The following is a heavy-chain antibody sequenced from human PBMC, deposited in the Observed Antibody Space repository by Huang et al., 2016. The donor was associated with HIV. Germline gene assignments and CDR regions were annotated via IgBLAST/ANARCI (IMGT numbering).Heavy chain of an antibody. Sequence: QLQIDQWGAGLLKPSETLSLTCAVYGGSFIGYYWNWIRQPPGKGLEWIGKINHGGSTNNNPSLKSRVTILVDVSKKQFSLQLRSVTAADTAIYYCARGGPRITVTGPLDSWGPGALVSVSS. CDR3: ARGGPRITVTGPLDS. D-gene: IGHD6-19*01. V-gene: IGHV4-34*01. CDR1: GGSFIGYY. CDR2: INHGGST. J-gene: IGHJ4*02.